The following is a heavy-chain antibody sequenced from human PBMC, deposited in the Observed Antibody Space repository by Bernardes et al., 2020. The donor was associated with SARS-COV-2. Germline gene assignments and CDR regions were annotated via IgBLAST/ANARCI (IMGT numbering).Heavy chain of an antibody. D-gene: IGHD3-22*01. CDR1: GGSISSKS. Sequence: SETLSLTCTVSGGSISSKSWSWIRQTPGKGLEWLGNIYQDGTTIYSPSLNSRVTMSLDTSRNQLSLRLSSVIAADTAVYYCARVSGSKWFRHGLDVWGQGTTVIVSS. V-gene: IGHV4-59*08. CDR3: ARVSGSKWFRHGLDV. J-gene: IGHJ6*02. CDR2: IYQDGTT.